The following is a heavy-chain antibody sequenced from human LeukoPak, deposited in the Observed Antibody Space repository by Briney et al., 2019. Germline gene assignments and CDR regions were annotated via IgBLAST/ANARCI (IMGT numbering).Heavy chain of an antibody. CDR1: GYTFTGYY. CDR2: ISAYNGNT. J-gene: IGHJ4*02. Sequence: ASVKVSCKASGYTFTGYYMHWVRQAPGQGLEWTGWISAYNGNTNYAQKLQGRVTMTTDTSTSTAYMELRSLRSDDTAVYYCAREAALLRFLDYWGQGTLVTVSS. CDR3: AREAALLRFLDY. D-gene: IGHD3-3*01. V-gene: IGHV1-18*04.